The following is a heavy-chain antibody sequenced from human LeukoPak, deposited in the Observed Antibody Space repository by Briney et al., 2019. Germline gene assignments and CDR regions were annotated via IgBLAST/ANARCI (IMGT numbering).Heavy chain of an antibody. CDR1: GFTFSSYG. CDR3: AKDQGIVVVPAAMGASDS. Sequence: GGSLRLSCAVSGFTFSSYGMHWVRQAPGRGLEWVAVISYDGSNKYYADSVKGRFTISRDNSKNTLYLQMNSLRAEDTAVYNCAKDQGIVVVPAAMGASDSWGQGTLVTVSS. J-gene: IGHJ4*02. V-gene: IGHV3-30*18. D-gene: IGHD2-2*01. CDR2: ISYDGSNK.